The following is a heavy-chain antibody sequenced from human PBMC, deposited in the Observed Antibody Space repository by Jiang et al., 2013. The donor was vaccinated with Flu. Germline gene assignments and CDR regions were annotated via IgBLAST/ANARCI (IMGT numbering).Heavy chain of an antibody. CDR3: AKYRSGSTSSGVDY. CDR2: TSTSGVNT. J-gene: IGHJ4*02. V-gene: IGHV3-23*01. Sequence: RLSCGASGFTFSSYAMNWVRQAPGKGLEWVSATSTSGVNTYYADSVKGRFTISRDNSKNTLYLQMNSLRAEDTAIYYCAKYRSGSTSSGVDYWGQGTLVTVSS. D-gene: IGHD2-2*01. CDR1: GFTFSSYA.